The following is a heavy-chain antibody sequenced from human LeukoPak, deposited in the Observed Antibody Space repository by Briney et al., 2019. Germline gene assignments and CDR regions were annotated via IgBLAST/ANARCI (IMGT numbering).Heavy chain of an antibody. CDR2: ITKSGRDT. J-gene: IGHJ5*02. Sequence: GGSLRLSCVTSGFTFSNYAMSWVRQAPGKGLEWVSDITKSGRDTFYADSVKGRFTISRDNSKNTVNLQMNSLRAEDTAVYYCAKGGTYYDILTGPYNWFDPWGQGTLVTVSS. CDR3: AKGGTYYDILTGPYNWFDP. CDR1: GFTFSNYA. V-gene: IGHV3-23*01. D-gene: IGHD3-9*01.